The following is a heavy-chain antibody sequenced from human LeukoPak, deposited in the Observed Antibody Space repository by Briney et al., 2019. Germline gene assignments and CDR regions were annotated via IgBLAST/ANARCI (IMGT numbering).Heavy chain of an antibody. CDR3: ARGGRTIFGVADY. CDR1: GYTFTDYY. Sequence: ASVKVSCKASGYTFTDYYMHWVRQAPGQGLEWMGWINLNSGGTNFALKFQGSVTMTRDTSISTAYMDLTKLRSDDTAVYYCARGGRTIFGVADYWGQGTLVTVSS. D-gene: IGHD3-3*01. J-gene: IGHJ4*02. CDR2: INLNSGGT. V-gene: IGHV1-2*02.